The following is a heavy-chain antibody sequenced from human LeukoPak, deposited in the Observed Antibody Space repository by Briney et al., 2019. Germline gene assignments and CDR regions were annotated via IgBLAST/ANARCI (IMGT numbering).Heavy chain of an antibody. CDR1: GFTFSSYS. D-gene: IGHD4-23*01. CDR2: ISSSSSYI. V-gene: IGHV3-21*01. Sequence: GGSLRLSCAASGFTFSSYSMNWVRQAPGKGLEWVSSISSSSSYICYADSVKGRFTISRDNAKNSLYLQMNSLRAEDTAVYYCARDLGNSEDYYYMDVWGKGTTVTISS. J-gene: IGHJ6*03. CDR3: ARDLGNSEDYYYMDV.